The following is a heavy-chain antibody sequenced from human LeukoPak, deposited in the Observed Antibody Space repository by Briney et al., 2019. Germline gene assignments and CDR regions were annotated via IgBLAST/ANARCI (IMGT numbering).Heavy chain of an antibody. J-gene: IGHJ6*03. D-gene: IGHD2-15*01. V-gene: IGHV3-48*03. CDR3: ARVGYCSGGSCYSAGYYYYYMDV. Sequence: GGSLRLSCAASGFTFSSYEMNWVRQAPGKGLEWVSYISSSGSTIYYADSVKGRFTISRDNAKNSLYLQMNSLRAEDTAVYYCARVGYCSGGSCYSAGYYYYYMDVWGKGTTVTISS. CDR2: ISSSGSTI. CDR1: GFTFSSYE.